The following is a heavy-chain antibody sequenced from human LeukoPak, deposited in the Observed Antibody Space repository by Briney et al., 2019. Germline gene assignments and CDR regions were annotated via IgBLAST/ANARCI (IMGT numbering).Heavy chain of an antibody. CDR1: GFTFSDYY. D-gene: IGHD3-16*02. V-gene: IGHV3-11*01. CDR2: ISSSGSTI. J-gene: IGHJ4*02. Sequence: GGSLRLSCAASGFTFSDYYMSWIRQAPGKGLEWVSYISSSGSTIYYADSVKGRFTISRDNAKNSLYLQMNSLRAEDTAVYYCARAGYVWGSYRSTVDYWGQGTLVTVSS. CDR3: ARAGYVWGSYRSTVDY.